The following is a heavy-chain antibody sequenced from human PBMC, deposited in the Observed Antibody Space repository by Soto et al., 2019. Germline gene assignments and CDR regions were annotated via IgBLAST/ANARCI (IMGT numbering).Heavy chain of an antibody. CDR1: GFTVSSNY. D-gene: IGHD3-10*01. V-gene: IGHV3-53*01. Sequence: PGGSLRLSCAASGFTVSSNYMSWVRQAPGKGLEWVSVIYSGGSTYYADSVKGRFTISRDNSKNTLYLQMNSLRAEDTAVYYCAKDGGWFEYYYGMDVWGQGTTVTVSS. CDR3: AKDGGWFEYYYGMDV. J-gene: IGHJ6*02. CDR2: IYSGGST.